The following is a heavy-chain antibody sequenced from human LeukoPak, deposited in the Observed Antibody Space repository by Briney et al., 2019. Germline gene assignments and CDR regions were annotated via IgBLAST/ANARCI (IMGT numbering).Heavy chain of an antibody. V-gene: IGHV1-46*01. CDR1: GYTLTSYY. CDR2: INPSGGST. D-gene: IGHD1-14*01. J-gene: IGHJ4*02. Sequence: ASVKVSCKASGYTLTSYYMHWVRQAPGQRLEWMGIINPSGGSTSYAQKFQGRVTMTRDTSTSTVYMELSSLRSEDTAVYYCALPVTTGGFDYWGQGTLVTVSS. CDR3: ALPVTTGGFDY.